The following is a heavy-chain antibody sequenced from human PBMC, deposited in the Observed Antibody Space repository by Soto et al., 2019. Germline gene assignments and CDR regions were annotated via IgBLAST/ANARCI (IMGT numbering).Heavy chain of an antibody. V-gene: IGHV3-30*18. CDR2: ISYDGSNK. Sequence: GGSLRLSCAASGFTFSSYGMHWVRQAPGKGLEWVAVISYDGSNKYYADSVKGRFTISRDNSKNTLYLQMNSLRAEDTAVYYSAKDRKVRGVIVYYYYMDVWGQGTTVTVSS. D-gene: IGHD3-10*01. CDR3: AKDRKVRGVIVYYYYMDV. J-gene: IGHJ6*03. CDR1: GFTFSSYG.